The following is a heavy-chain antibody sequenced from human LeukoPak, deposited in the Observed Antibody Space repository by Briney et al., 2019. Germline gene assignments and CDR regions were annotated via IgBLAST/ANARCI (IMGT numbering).Heavy chain of an antibody. D-gene: IGHD4-17*01. J-gene: IGHJ4*02. CDR2: INPNSGGT. CDR3: ARDWVDDYGVHWFDY. CDR1: GYTFTGYY. V-gene: IGHV1-2*02. Sequence: GASVKVSCKASGYTFTGYYMHWVRQAPGQGLEWMGWINPNSGGTNYAQKFQGRVTMTRDTSISTAYMELSRLRSDDTAVYYCARDWVDDYGVHWFDYWGQGTLVTVSS.